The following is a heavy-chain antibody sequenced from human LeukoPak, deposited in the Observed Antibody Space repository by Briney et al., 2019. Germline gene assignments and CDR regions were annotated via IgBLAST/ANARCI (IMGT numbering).Heavy chain of an antibody. CDR3: VRDLGVDTSMIFFDY. CDR2: ISAYNGNT. CDR1: GYTFTSFG. V-gene: IGHV1-18*01. J-gene: IGHJ4*02. Sequence: ASVKVSCKASGYTFTSFGISWVRQAPGQGLEWMGWISAYNGNTKSAQKFQGRVTMTTGTSTSTAYMEVRSLRSDDTAVFYCVRDLGVDTSMIFFDYWGQGTLVTVSS. D-gene: IGHD5-18*01.